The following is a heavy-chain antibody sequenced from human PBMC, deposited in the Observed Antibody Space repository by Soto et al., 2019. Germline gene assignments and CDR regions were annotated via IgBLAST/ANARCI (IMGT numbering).Heavy chain of an antibody. CDR1: GGSISSGGYY. CDR2: IYYSGST. D-gene: IGHD6-6*01. J-gene: IGHJ4*02. Sequence: SETLSLTCTVSGGSISSGGYYWSWIRQHPGKGLEWIGYIYYSGSTYYNPSLKSRVAISVDTSKNQFSLKLSSVTAADTAVYYCARDARIAARRYFDYWGQGTLVTVSS. V-gene: IGHV4-31*02. CDR3: ARDARIAARRYFDY.